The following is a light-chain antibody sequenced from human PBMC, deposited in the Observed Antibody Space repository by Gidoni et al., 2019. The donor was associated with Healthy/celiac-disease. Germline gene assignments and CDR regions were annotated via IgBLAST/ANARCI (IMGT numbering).Light chain of an antibody. CDR1: QRVSSN. V-gene: IGKV3-15*01. CDR2: GAS. J-gene: IGKJ4*01. Sequence: EIVMTQSPATLSVSPGERATLSGRASQRVSSNLAWKQQKPVQAPRRLIYGASTRATGITARFSGSGSGTEFTLTISSLQSEDFAVYYCQQYNNWPPLTFGGGTKVEIK. CDR3: QQYNNWPPLT.